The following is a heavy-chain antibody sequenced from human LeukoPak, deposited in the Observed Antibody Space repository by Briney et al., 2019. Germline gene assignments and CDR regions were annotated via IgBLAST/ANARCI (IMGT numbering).Heavy chain of an antibody. CDR1: GFTFSFYN. V-gene: IGHV3-21*01. Sequence: GGSLRLSCAASGFTFSFYNMNWVRQSTGGGLEGGASTDTTSQFIFYPDSVQGRLTISRDNTRNSLYLQMHTLRAEDSGLYYCARSDRDSDWFIDDYWGQGTLVTVSS. CDR3: ARSDRDSDWFIDDY. J-gene: IGHJ4*02. CDR2: TDTTSQFI. D-gene: IGHD3-9*01.